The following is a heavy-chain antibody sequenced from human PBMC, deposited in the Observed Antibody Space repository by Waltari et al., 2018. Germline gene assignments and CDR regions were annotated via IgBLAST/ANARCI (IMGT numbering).Heavy chain of an antibody. CDR3: ARVYDFWSGYPELNGWFDP. CDR1: GGTFSSYA. CDR2: FIPIFGTA. D-gene: IGHD3-3*01. V-gene: IGHV1-69*01. J-gene: IGHJ5*02. Sequence: QVQLVQSGAEVKKPGSSVKVSCKASGGTFSSYAISWVRQAPGQGLEWMGGFIPIFGTANYAQKFQGRVTITADESTSTAYMELSSLRSEDTAVYYCARVYDFWSGYPELNGWFDPWGQGTLVTVSS.